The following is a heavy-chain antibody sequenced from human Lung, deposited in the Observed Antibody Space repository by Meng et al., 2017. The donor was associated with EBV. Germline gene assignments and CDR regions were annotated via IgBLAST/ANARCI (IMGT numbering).Heavy chain of an antibody. D-gene: IGHD2-2*01. J-gene: IGHJ4*02. CDR1: GGSISSSRYY. CDR3: AREERQLLGKGGFDT. Sequence: DWGQCVGNPCGTLSPTATASGGSISSSRYYWGCIRQPPGKGLEWIGSIYYSGSTYSNPSLKSRVTISVDTSKNQFSLKLSSVTAADTAVYYCAREERQLLGKGGFDTWGQGTLVTVSS. CDR2: IYYSGST. V-gene: IGHV4-39*02.